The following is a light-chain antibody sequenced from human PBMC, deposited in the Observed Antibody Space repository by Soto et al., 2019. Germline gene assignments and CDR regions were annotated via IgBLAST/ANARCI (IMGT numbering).Light chain of an antibody. J-gene: IGKJ3*01. CDR3: QQYYSYPPL. V-gene: IGKV1-8*01. CDR1: QGISSY. CDR2: AAS. Sequence: AIRMTQSPSSLSASTGDRVTITCRASQGISSYLAWYQQKPGKAPKLLIYAASTLQSGVPSRFSGSGSGTDFTLTLRCLQSEDFATYYCQQYYSYPPLFGPGTKVDIK.